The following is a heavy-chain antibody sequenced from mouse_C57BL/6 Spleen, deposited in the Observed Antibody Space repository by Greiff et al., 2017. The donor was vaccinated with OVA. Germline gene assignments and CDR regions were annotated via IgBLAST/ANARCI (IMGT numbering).Heavy chain of an antibody. J-gene: IGHJ2*01. Sequence: VKLQESGAELARPGASVKLSCKASGYTFTSYGISWVKQRTGQGLEWIGEIYPRSGNTYYNEKFKGKATLTADKSSSTAYMELRSLTSEDSAVYFCARGLRLDYFDYWGQGTTLTVSS. D-gene: IGHD3-2*02. CDR2: IYPRSGNT. CDR1: GYTFTSYG. V-gene: IGHV1-81*01. CDR3: ARGLRLDYFDY.